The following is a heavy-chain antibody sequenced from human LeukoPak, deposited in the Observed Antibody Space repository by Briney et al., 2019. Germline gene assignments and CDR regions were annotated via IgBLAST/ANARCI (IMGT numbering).Heavy chain of an antibody. D-gene: IGHD1-26*01. CDR2: INPSGGST. CDR1: GYAFTYYY. J-gene: IGHJ4*02. CDR3: ARKAGGSYRLDY. V-gene: IGHV1-46*01. Sequence: ASVKVSCKASGYAFTYYYMHWVRQAPGQGLEWMGIINPSGGSTSYAQKFQGRVTMTRDTSTSTVYMELSSLRSEDTAVYYCARKAGGSYRLDYWGQGTLVTVSS.